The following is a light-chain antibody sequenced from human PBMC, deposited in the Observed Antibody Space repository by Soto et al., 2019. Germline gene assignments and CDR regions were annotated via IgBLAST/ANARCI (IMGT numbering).Light chain of an antibody. CDR1: QGVNRH. CDR2: AAS. Sequence: DIQMTQSPSSVSASIGDRVTITCRASQGVNRHLVWFQQKPGKAPKLLIFAASTLQSGVPSRFSGSGSGTDFTLIISSLQPEDVATYSCQQVGAFPLTYGGGTKVEI. V-gene: IGKV1D-12*01. CDR3: QQVGAFPLT. J-gene: IGKJ4*02.